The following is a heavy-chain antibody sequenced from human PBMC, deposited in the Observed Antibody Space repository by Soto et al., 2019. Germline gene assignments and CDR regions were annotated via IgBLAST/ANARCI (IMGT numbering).Heavy chain of an antibody. CDR3: ARDRRGDLNWFDP. CDR1: GDYIISYD. Sequence: SETLSLTCTVAGDYIISYDLSWIRQPPGKGLEWIGYIYYSGSTYYNPSLKSRVTISVDTSKNQFSLKLSSVTAADTAVYYCARDRRGDLNWFDPWGQGTLVTVSS. D-gene: IGHD3-10*01. V-gene: IGHV4-30-4*01. J-gene: IGHJ5*02. CDR2: IYYSGST.